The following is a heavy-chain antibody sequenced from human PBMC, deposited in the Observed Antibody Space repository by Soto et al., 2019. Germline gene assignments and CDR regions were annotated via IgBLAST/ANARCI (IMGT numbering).Heavy chain of an antibody. CDR2: ISSSSSTI. J-gene: IGHJ5*02. CDR1: GFTFSSYS. D-gene: IGHD4-17*01. V-gene: IGHV3-48*02. Sequence: SLRLSCAASGFTFSSYSMNWVRQAPGKGLEWVSYISSSSSTIYYADSVKGRFTISRDNAKNSLYLQMNSLRDEDTAVYYCATDSLYSTTWYDYFDLWGQGTLVTVSS. CDR3: ATDSLYSTTWYDYFDL.